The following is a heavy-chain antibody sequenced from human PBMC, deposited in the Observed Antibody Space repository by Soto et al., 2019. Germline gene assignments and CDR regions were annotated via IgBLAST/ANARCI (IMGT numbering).Heavy chain of an antibody. CDR3: ARYYYDSSGYYRLYYYYYYGMDV. CDR1: GFTFSSYS. CDR2: ISSSSSTI. D-gene: IGHD3-22*01. V-gene: IGHV3-48*02. Sequence: GGSLRLSCAASGFTFSSYSMNWVRQAPGKGLEWVSYISSSSSTIYYADSVKGRFTISRDNAKNSLYLQMNSLRDEDTAVYYCARYYYDSSGYYRLYYYYYYGMDVWGQGTTVTVSS. J-gene: IGHJ6*02.